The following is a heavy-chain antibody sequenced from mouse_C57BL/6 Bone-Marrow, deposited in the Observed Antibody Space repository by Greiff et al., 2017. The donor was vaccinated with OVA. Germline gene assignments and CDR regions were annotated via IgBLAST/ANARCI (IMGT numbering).Heavy chain of an antibody. D-gene: IGHD2-4*01. Sequence: VQLQQSGAELVRPGASVKLSCKASGYTFTDYYINWVKQRPGQGLEWIARIYPGSGNTYYNEKLKGKATLTAEKSSSTAYMQLSSLTSEDSAVYFCARSYYDYDGADYWGQGTTLTVSS. V-gene: IGHV1-76*01. CDR1: GYTFTDYY. J-gene: IGHJ2*01. CDR3: ARSYYDYDGADY. CDR2: IYPGSGNT.